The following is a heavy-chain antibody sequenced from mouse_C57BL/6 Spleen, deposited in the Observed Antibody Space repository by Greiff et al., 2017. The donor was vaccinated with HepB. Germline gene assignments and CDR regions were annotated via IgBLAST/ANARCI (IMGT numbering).Heavy chain of an antibody. CDR3: ARRRRPYAMDY. CDR2: IDPSDSYT. J-gene: IGHJ4*01. D-gene: IGHD1-2*01. Sequence: VQLQQPGTELVKPGASVKLSCKASGYTFTSYWMHWVKQRPGQGLEWIGEIDPSDSYTNYNQKFKGKSTLTVDKSSSTAYMQLSSLTAEDSAVYYCARRRRPYAMDYWGQGTSVTVSS. V-gene: IGHV1-69*01. CDR1: GYTFTSYW.